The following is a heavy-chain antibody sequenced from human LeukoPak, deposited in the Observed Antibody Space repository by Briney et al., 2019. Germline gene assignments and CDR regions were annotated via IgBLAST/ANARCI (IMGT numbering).Heavy chain of an antibody. CDR2: IYYSGNT. D-gene: IGHD1-26*01. CDR1: GGSITSYY. J-gene: IGHJ4*01. V-gene: IGHV4-59*01. Sequence: SETLSLTCTVSGGSITSYYYTWIRQPPGQGLEWLGYIYYSGNTNHNPSLKSRVTMSLEVSKSQFSLRLTFVTAADTAVYYCGREDSGTSIDYWGQGTLVSVS. CDR3: GREDSGTSIDY.